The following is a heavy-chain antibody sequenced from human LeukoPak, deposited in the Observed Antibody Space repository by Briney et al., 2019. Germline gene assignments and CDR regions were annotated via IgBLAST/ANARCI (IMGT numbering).Heavy chain of an antibody. Sequence: PGGSLRLSCAASGFTFSNYGMHWVRQAPGKGLEWVAFIRYDGSKKYYADSVKGRFTISRDNSKNTLYLQMNSLRAEDTAVYYCAKVAPSGSYYGDAFDIWGQGTMVTVPS. J-gene: IGHJ3*02. CDR1: GFTFSNYG. V-gene: IGHV3-30*02. CDR2: IRYDGSKK. CDR3: AKVAPSGSYYGDAFDI. D-gene: IGHD1-26*01.